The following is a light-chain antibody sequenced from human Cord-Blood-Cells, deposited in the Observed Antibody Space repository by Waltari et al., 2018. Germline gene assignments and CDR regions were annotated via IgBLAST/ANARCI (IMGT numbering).Light chain of an antibody. CDR1: QSVLYSSNNKNY. Sequence: DNVMTQSPDSLAVSLGARATINCKSSQSVLYSSNNKNYLAWYQQKPGQPPKLLIYWASTRESGVPDRFSGSGSGTDFTLTISSLQAEDVAVYYCQQYYSTPYTFGQGTKLEIK. V-gene: IGKV4-1*01. CDR3: QQYYSTPYT. CDR2: WAS. J-gene: IGKJ2*01.